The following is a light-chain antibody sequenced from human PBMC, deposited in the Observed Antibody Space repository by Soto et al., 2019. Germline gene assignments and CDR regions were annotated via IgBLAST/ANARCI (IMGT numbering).Light chain of an antibody. CDR3: QQHNSWPLT. Sequence: EIVMTQSPATLSVSPGERATLSCGASQSLGSDLAWYQQKPGQAPRLLIYDASTRAPGVPARFSGSGSGTDFTLTVNSLQSEDFAVYYCQQHNSWPLTFGGGTKVEIK. V-gene: IGKV3-15*01. J-gene: IGKJ4*01. CDR2: DAS. CDR1: QSLGSD.